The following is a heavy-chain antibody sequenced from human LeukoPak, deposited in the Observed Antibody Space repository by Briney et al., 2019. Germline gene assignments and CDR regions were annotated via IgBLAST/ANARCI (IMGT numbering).Heavy chain of an antibody. J-gene: IGHJ3*02. CDR2: INHSGST. Sequence: PSETLSLTCAVYGGSFSGYYWNWIRQPPGKGLEWIGEINHSGSTNYNPSLKSRVTISVDTSKNQFSLKLSSVTAADTAVYYCARGVNSYDSRLDAFDIWGQGTMVTVSS. D-gene: IGHD3-22*01. CDR3: ARGVNSYDSRLDAFDI. CDR1: GGSFSGYY. V-gene: IGHV4-34*01.